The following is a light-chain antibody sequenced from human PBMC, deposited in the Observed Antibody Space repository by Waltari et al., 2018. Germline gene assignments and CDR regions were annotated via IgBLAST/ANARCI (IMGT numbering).Light chain of an antibody. V-gene: IGKV3-11*01. CDR3: QHRNTGLT. CDR1: QSIGSY. CDR2: DAS. Sequence: EIVLTQSPVTLSLSPGDTATLSCRASQSIGSYLAWYQRKPGQAPRPLIYDASNRAAGIPPRFSGGGSGTDFTLTISGLEPEDFAVYYCQHRNTGLTFGGGTKVEIE. J-gene: IGKJ4*01.